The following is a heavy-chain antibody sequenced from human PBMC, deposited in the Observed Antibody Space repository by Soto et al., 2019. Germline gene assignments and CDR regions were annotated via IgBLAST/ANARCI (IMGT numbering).Heavy chain of an antibody. V-gene: IGHV4-39*01. Sequence: PSETLSLTCTVSGGSISSSSYYWGWIRQPPGKGLEWFGSIYYSGSTYYNPSLKSRVTISVDTSKNQFSLKLSSVTAADTAVYYCARHFGLYCSSTSCYGKAWFDPWGQGTLVTVSS. CDR3: ARHFGLYCSSTSCYGKAWFDP. D-gene: IGHD2-2*01. J-gene: IGHJ5*02. CDR1: GGSISSSSYY. CDR2: IYYSGST.